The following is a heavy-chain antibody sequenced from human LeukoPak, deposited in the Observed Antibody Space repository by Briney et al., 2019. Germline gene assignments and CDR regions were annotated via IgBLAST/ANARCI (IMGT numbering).Heavy chain of an antibody. Sequence: ASVKVSCKASGYTFTSYYMHWVRQAPGQGLEWMGIINPSGGSTSYAQKFQGRVTMTRDMSTSTVYMELSSLRSEDTAVYYCARASRRVVVPAAIFYWGQGTLVTVSS. J-gene: IGHJ4*02. CDR2: INPSGGST. CDR1: GYTFTSYY. V-gene: IGHV1-46*01. D-gene: IGHD2-2*02. CDR3: ARASRRVVVPAAIFY.